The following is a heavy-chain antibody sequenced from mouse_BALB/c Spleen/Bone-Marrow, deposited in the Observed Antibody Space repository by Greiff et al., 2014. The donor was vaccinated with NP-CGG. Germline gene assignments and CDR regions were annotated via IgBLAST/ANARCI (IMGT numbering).Heavy chain of an antibody. CDR2: IHPNSGNS. CDR3: ARHHRYAYYFDY. CDR1: GYTFTNSW. Sequence: VQLQQSGSVLVRPGASVKLSCKASGYTFTNSWMRWAKQRPGQGLEWIGEIHPNSGNSNYNEKFKGKATLTVDTSSNTAYVDLSNLTFEDSAVYYCARHHRYAYYFDYWGQGTTLTVSS. V-gene: IGHV1S130*01. D-gene: IGHD2-14*01. J-gene: IGHJ2*01.